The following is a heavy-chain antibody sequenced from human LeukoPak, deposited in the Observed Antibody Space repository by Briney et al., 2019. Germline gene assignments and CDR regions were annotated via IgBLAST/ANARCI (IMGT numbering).Heavy chain of an antibody. CDR2: IFYSGST. Sequence: SETLSLTCNVSGGSISSHYWSWIRQPPGKGLEWLGRIFYSGSTSYNPSLKSRLTISVDTSTNQFSLRLSSVTAADTAVYYCARVSYDSSGYPFDYWGQGTLVTASS. CDR3: ARVSYDSSGYPFDY. J-gene: IGHJ4*02. CDR1: GGSISSHY. D-gene: IGHD3-22*01. V-gene: IGHV4-59*11.